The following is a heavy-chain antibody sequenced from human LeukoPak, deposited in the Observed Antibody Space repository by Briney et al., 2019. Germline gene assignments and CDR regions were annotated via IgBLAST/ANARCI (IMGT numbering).Heavy chain of an antibody. CDR1: GYTFTSYG. V-gene: IGHV1-18*01. J-gene: IGHJ6*03. Sequence: GASVKVSCKASGYTFTSYGISWVRQAPGQGLEWMGWISAYNGNTNYAQKLQGRVTMTTDTSTSTAYMELRSLRSDDTAVYYCARERNEWGGYYCYMDVWGKGTTVTVSS. CDR2: ISAYNGNT. CDR3: ARERNEWGGYYCYMDV. D-gene: IGHD1-1*01.